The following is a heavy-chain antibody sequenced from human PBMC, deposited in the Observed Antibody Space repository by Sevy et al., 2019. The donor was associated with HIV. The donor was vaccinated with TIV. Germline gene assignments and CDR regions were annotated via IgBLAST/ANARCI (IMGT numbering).Heavy chain of an antibody. CDR3: ARLKPSYDILTGYYEGYGMDV. CDR1: GYSFTSYW. J-gene: IGHJ6*02. CDR2: IDPSDSYT. V-gene: IGHV5-10-1*01. D-gene: IGHD3-9*01. Sequence: GESLKISCKGSGYSFTSYWISWVRQMPGKGLEWMGRIDPSDSYTNYSPSFQGHVTISADKSFSTAYLQGSSLKASDTAMYYCARLKPSYDILTGYYEGYGMDVWGQGTTVTVSS.